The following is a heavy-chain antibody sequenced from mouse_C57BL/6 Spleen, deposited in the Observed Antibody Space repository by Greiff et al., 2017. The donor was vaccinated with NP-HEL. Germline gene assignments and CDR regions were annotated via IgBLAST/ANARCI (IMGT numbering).Heavy chain of an antibody. CDR2: ISDGGSYT. CDR3: ARAGDYPWFAY. J-gene: IGHJ3*01. V-gene: IGHV5-4*03. D-gene: IGHD2-4*01. Sequence: DVKLVESGGGLVKPGGSLKLSCAASGFTFSSYAMSWVRQTPEKRLEWVATISDGGSYTYYPDNVKGRFTISRDNAKNNLYLQMSHLKSEDTAMYYCARAGDYPWFAYWGQGTLVTVSA. CDR1: GFTFSSYA.